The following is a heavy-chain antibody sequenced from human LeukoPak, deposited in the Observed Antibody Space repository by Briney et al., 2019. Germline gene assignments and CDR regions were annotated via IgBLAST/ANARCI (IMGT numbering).Heavy chain of an antibody. V-gene: IGHV4-34*01. CDR1: SGPFSGYY. J-gene: IGHJ4*02. CDR3: ARAPIYCSSTSCNQGLDY. Sequence: PSETLSLTCAVYSGPFSGYYWSWIRQPPGKGLEWIGEINHSGSTNYNPSLKSRVTISVDTSKNQFSLKLSSVTAADTAVYYCARAPIYCSSTSCNQGLDYWGQGTLVTVSS. CDR2: INHSGST. D-gene: IGHD2-2*01.